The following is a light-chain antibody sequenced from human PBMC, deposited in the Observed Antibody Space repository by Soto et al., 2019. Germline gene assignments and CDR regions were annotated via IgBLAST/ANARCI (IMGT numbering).Light chain of an antibody. CDR3: SSYTSSSTLYV. CDR1: SSDGGGYNY. J-gene: IGLJ1*01. CDR2: DVS. Sequence: QSALTQPASVSGSPGQSITISCTGTSSDGGGYNYVSWYQQHPGKVPKLMIYDVSNRPSGVSNRFSGSKSDNTASLTISGLTAEDEAEYFRSSYTSSSTLYVFGTGTKLTVL. V-gene: IGLV2-14*01.